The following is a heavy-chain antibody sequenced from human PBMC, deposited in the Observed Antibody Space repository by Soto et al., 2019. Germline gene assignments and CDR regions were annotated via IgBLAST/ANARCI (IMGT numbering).Heavy chain of an antibody. J-gene: IGHJ6*02. CDR2: IVPVFPSV. V-gene: IGHV1-69*13. CDR1: GGTFSSYA. Sequence: ASVKVSCKASGGTFSSYAISWVRQAPGQGLEWLGTIVPVFPSVYYAPRFQGRLTITADGSTDTVYMMLTSLKSEDTAVYYCAREMPSTAAAYFYYGLNVWGQGTSVTVSS. D-gene: IGHD6-13*01. CDR3: AREMPSTAAAYFYYGLNV.